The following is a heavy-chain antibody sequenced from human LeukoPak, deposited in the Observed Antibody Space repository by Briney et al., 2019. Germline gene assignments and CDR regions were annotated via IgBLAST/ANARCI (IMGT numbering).Heavy chain of an antibody. D-gene: IGHD1-26*01. V-gene: IGHV3-15*01. Sequence: GGSLRLSCAASGFTFSNAWMSWVRQAPGKGLEWVGRIKSKTDGGTTDYAAPVKGRFTISRDDSENTLYLQMNSLKTEDTAVYYCTTDPGPQAGWVDYWGQGTLVTVSS. CDR3: TTDPGPQAGWVDY. CDR2: IKSKTDGGTT. J-gene: IGHJ4*02. CDR1: GFTFSNAW.